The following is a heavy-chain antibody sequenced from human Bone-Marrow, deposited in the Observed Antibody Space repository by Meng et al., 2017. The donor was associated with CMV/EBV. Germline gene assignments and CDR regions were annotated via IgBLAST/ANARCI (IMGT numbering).Heavy chain of an antibody. Sequence: SETLSLTCTVSGGSISSYYWSWIRQPPGKGLEWIGYIYYSGSTNYNPSLKSRVTISVDMSKNQFSLKLSSVTAADTAVYYCARDRQRIEYYDFWSGYHPSWFDPWGQGTRVTGAS. CDR2: IYYSGST. CDR3: ARDRQRIEYYDFWSGYHPSWFDP. D-gene: IGHD3-3*01. V-gene: IGHV4-59*01. CDR1: GGSISSYY. J-gene: IGHJ5*02.